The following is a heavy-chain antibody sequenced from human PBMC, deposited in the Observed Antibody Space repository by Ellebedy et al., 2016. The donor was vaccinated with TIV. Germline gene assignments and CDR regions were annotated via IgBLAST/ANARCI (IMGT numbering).Heavy chain of an antibody. J-gene: IGHJ4*02. CDR3: ATSATVVAGGRADY. D-gene: IGHD4-23*01. V-gene: IGHV1-18*01. CDR2: ISVNTGKT. Sequence: AASVKVSCKASAYSFASHCIRWVRQAPGQGPEWMGAISVNTGKTDYAQKLQGRVTMTTDTSTKTAYMELRNLRSDETGIYYCATSATVVAGGRADYWGQGTLVTVSS. CDR1: AYSFASHC.